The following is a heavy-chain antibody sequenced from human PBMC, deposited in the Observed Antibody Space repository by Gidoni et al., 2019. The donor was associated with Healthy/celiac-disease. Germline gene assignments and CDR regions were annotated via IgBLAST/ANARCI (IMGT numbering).Heavy chain of an antibody. CDR2: ISSSGSTI. CDR3: ASGSRIAVSPRGFVDY. J-gene: IGHJ4*02. D-gene: IGHD2-21*01. Sequence: EVQLVESGGGLVQPGGSLRLSCAASGFTFSSYEMNWVRQGPGKGLEWVSYISSSGSTIYYEDSVKGRFTISRDNAKNSLYLQMNSLRAEDTAVYYCASGSRIAVSPRGFVDYWGQGTLVTVSS. CDR1: GFTFSSYE. V-gene: IGHV3-48*03.